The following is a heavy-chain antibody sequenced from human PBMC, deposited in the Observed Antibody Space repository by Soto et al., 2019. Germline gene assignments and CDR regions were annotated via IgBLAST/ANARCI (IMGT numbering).Heavy chain of an antibody. CDR2: IHYSGGT. Sequence: SETLSLTCSVSSGSISSSYYWSLIRQPPGKGMEWIGYIHYSGGTSYNPSLQSRVAISLDTSKSQFSLKVTSVTATDTAVYYCAREGFGPLHGLVDVRGQGTTVTVSS. D-gene: IGHD3-10*01. CDR3: AREGFGPLHGLVDV. V-gene: IGHV4-59*12. J-gene: IGHJ6*02. CDR1: SGSISSSYY.